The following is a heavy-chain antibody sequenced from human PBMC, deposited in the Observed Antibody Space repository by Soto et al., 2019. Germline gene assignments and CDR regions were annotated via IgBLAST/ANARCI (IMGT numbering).Heavy chain of an antibody. Sequence: GGSLRLSCAASGFTFSSYSMNWVRQAPGKGLEWVSYISSSSSTIYYADSVKGRFTISRDNAKNSLYLQMNSLRDEDTAVYYCARDNLECYDSSGYTYPGYWGQGTLVTVSS. D-gene: IGHD3-22*01. V-gene: IGHV3-48*02. CDR3: ARDNLECYDSSGYTYPGY. CDR2: ISSSSSTI. CDR1: GFTFSSYS. J-gene: IGHJ4*02.